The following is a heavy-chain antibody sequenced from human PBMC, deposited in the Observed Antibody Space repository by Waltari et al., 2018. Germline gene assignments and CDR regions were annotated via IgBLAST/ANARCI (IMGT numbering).Heavy chain of an antibody. CDR3: AEWIQLGTFDY. Sequence: EVQLVESGGGLVQPGGSVRLSCAASGFTFSSYAMRWVRQGPGKGLEWVSAISGSGGSTYYADSVKGRFTISRDNSKNTLYLQMNSLRAEDTAVYYCAEWIQLGTFDYWGQGTLVTVSS. V-gene: IGHV3-23*04. J-gene: IGHJ4*02. CDR2: ISGSGGST. D-gene: IGHD5-18*01. CDR1: GFTFSSYA.